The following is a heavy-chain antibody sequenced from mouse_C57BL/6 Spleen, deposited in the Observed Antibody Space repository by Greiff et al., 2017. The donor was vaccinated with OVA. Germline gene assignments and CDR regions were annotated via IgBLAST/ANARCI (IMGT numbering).Heavy chain of an antibody. CDR2: IYPGSGST. CDR3: ARAGIYYEYYYAMDY. CDR1: GYTFTSYW. D-gene: IGHD2-4*01. Sequence: IQLQQPGAELVKPGASVKMSCKASGYTFTSYWITWVKQRPGQGLEWIGDIYPGSGSTNYNEKFKSKATLTVDTSSSTAYMQLSSLTSEDSAVYYCARAGIYYEYYYAMDYWGQGTSVTVSS. V-gene: IGHV1-55*01. J-gene: IGHJ4*01.